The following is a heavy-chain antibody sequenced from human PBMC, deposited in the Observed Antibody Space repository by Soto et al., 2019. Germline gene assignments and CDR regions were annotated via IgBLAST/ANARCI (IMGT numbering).Heavy chain of an antibody. V-gene: IGHV4-34*01. CDR3: ARGRGYCSSTSCYSWLFDP. Sequence: PSETLSLTCAVYCGSFSGYYWSWIRQPPGKGLEWIGEINHSGSTNYNPSLKSRVTISVDTSKNQFSLKLSSVTAADTAVSYCARGRGYCSSTSCYSWLFDPWGQGTLVGVSS. CDR1: CGSFSGYY. J-gene: IGHJ5*02. CDR2: INHSGST. D-gene: IGHD2-2*01.